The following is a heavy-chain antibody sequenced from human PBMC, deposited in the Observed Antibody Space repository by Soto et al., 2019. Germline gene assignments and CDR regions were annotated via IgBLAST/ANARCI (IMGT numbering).Heavy chain of an antibody. V-gene: IGHV3-23*01. CDR2: VSANGQGI. CDR1: GFTFSSSA. Sequence: EVQLLESGGGLVQPGGSLRLSCAASGFTFSSSAISWVRQAPGKGLEWVSAVSANGQGIYYADSVRGRFTISRDNSKNTVFLHMHSLSAEHTAVYYCAKDRPYPRDPSHYWAQGTLVTVSS. CDR3: AKDRPYPRDPSHY. J-gene: IGHJ4*02.